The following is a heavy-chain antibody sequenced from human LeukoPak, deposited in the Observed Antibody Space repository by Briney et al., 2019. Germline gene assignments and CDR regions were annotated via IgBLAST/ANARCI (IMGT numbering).Heavy chain of an antibody. CDR3: ARQGDPALVADHYYYGMGV. D-gene: IGHD5-18*01. J-gene: IGHJ6*02. CDR2: IKSDGSST. V-gene: IGHV3-74*01. Sequence: PGGSLRLSCAASGFIFSSYWMHWVRQAPGKGLVWVSLIKSDGSSTSYADSVKGRFTISRDNAKNTLYLQMNSLRAEDTAVYYCARQGDPALVADHYYYGMGVWGQGTTVTVSS. CDR1: GFIFSSYW.